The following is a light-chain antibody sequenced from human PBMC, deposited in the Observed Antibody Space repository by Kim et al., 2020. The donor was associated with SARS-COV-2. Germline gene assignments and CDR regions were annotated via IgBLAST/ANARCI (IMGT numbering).Light chain of an antibody. Sequence: SPGERATLSCRASQSVSSNLAWYQQKPGQAPRLLIYGASTRATGIPARFSGSGSGTEFTLTISSLQSEDFAVYYCQQYNNWPPWTFGQGNKVDIK. V-gene: IGKV3-15*01. CDR1: QSVSSN. CDR3: QQYNNWPPWT. CDR2: GAS. J-gene: IGKJ1*01.